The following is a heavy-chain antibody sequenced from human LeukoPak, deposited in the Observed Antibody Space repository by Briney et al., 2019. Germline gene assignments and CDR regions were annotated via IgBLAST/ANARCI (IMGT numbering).Heavy chain of an antibody. CDR3: ARVGKPYYDFWSGYSNFDY. CDR2: IYHRGST. CDR1: GYSISNGYY. Sequence: ETLSLTCTVSGYSISNGYYWGWIRQPPGKGLEWVGSIYHRGSTYYNPSLRSRVTISLDRSKNQFSLKLSSVTAADTAVYYCARVGKPYYDFWSGYSNFDYWGQGTLVTVSS. J-gene: IGHJ4*02. D-gene: IGHD3-3*01. V-gene: IGHV4-38-2*02.